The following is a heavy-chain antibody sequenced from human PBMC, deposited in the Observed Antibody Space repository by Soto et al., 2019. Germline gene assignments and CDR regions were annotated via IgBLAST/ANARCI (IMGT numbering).Heavy chain of an antibody. J-gene: IGHJ4*02. CDR3: ARVGAVAGLFDY. CDR2: IYYSGST. Sequence: SLTCTVSGGSISSGGYYWSWIRQHPGKGLEWIGYIYYSGSTYYNPSLKSRVTISVDTSKNQFSLKLSSVTAADTAVYYCARVGAVAGLFDYWGQGTLVTVSS. V-gene: IGHV4-31*03. CDR1: GGSISSGGYY. D-gene: IGHD6-19*01.